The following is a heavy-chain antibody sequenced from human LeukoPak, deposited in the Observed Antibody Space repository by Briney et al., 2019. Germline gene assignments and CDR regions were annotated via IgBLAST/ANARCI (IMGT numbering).Heavy chain of an antibody. CDR1: GGSISSSSYY. CDR3: ARHVGYCSSTRCNSRFDP. J-gene: IGHJ5*02. CDR2: IYYSGST. V-gene: IGHV4-39*01. Sequence: SETLSLTCTVSGGSISSSSYYWGWIRQPPGKGLEWIGSIYYSGSTYYNPSLKSRVTISVDTSKNQFSLKLSSVTAADTAVYYCARHVGYCSSTRCNSRFDPWGQGTLVTVSS. D-gene: IGHD2-2*01.